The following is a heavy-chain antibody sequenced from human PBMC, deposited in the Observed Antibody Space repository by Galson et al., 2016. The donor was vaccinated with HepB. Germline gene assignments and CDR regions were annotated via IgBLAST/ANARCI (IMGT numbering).Heavy chain of an antibody. V-gene: IGHV3-30*18. CDR3: AKDEFLEGDYYYYGMDV. CDR1: GFTFSSYG. CDR2: ISYDGSKK. Sequence: SLRLSCAASGFTFSSYGTYWVRQAPGKGLEWVAVISYDGSKKYYADSVKGRFTISRDNSKNTLYLQMSSLRAEDTAVYYCAKDEFLEGDYYYYGMDVWGQGATVTVSS. D-gene: IGHD3-3*01. J-gene: IGHJ6*02.